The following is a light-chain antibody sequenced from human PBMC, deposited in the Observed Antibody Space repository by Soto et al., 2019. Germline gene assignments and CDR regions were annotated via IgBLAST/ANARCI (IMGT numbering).Light chain of an antibody. Sequence: DIQMPQSPSSLSASVGASVTITCRASQVIGNYLAWYQQRPGKVPKLLIYGAYTLQSGVPSRFSGSGSGTDFTLTISSLQPEDVAIYYCKRYNSGLITVGQGTRLEIK. J-gene: IGKJ5*01. V-gene: IGKV1-27*01. CDR3: KRYNSGLIT. CDR1: QVIGNY. CDR2: GAY.